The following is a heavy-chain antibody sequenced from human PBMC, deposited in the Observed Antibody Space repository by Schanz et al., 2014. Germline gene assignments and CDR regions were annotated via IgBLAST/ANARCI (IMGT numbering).Heavy chain of an antibody. D-gene: IGHD1-1*01. CDR1: GGSIRSGTYY. J-gene: IGHJ2*01. V-gene: IGHV4-61*02. Sequence: QVQLQESGPGLAKPSQTLSLTCTVSGGSIRSGTYYWSWIRQPAGKALEWVGRVFPNGITNYNPARKSRFPISLDTSKNQFSLTLTSLTAADTAVYYCARDTTWRLDLWGRGTLVTVSS. CDR2: VFPNGIT. CDR3: ARDTTWRLDL.